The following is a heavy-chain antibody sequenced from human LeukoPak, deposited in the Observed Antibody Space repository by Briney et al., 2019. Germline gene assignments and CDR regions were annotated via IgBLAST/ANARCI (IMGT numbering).Heavy chain of an antibody. CDR1: GYTFTSFG. Sequence: ASVKVSCKASGYTFTSFGISWVRQAPGQGLEWMGWISAYNGNTNYAQKLQGRVTMTTDTSTSTAYMELRSLRSDDTAVYYCARWVFSRIAAAGTGFDYWGQGTLVTVSS. V-gene: IGHV1-18*01. J-gene: IGHJ4*02. CDR3: ARWVFSRIAAAGTGFDY. D-gene: IGHD6-13*01. CDR2: ISAYNGNT.